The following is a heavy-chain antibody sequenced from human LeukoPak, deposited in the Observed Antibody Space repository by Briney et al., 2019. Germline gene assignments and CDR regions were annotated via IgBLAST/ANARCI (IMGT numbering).Heavy chain of an antibody. CDR2: ISWNSGSI. D-gene: IGHD2-21*02. CDR1: GFTFDDYA. Sequence: GRSLRLSCAASGFTFDDYAMHWVRQAPGKGLEWVSGISWNSGSIGYADSVKGRFTISRDNAKNSLYLQMNSLRAEDTALYYCAKATICGGDCYAIDYWGQGTLVTVSS. V-gene: IGHV3-9*01. CDR3: AKATICGGDCYAIDY. J-gene: IGHJ4*02.